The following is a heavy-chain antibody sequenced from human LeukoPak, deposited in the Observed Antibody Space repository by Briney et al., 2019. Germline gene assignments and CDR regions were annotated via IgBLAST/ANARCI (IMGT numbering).Heavy chain of an antibody. V-gene: IGHV3-23*01. CDR1: GFTFSSYA. D-gene: IGHD6-19*01. CDR3: AKSRSSGWYGRFDP. CDR2: ISGSGGST. Sequence: PGGSLRLSCAASGFTFSSYAMSWVRQAPGKGLEWVSAISGSGGSTYYADSVKGRLTISRDNSKNTLYLQMNSLRAEDTAVYYCAKSRSSGWYGRFDPWGQGTLVTVSS. J-gene: IGHJ5*02.